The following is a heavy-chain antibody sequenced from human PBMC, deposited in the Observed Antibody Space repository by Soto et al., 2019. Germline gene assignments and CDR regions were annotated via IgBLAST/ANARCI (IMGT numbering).Heavy chain of an antibody. D-gene: IGHD6-19*01. CDR2: INAGNGNT. V-gene: IGHV1-3*01. CDR1: GYTFTSYE. J-gene: IGHJ4*02. CDR3: AKARMYSSGWYGDY. Sequence: GASVKVSCKASGYTFTSYEMHWVRQAPGQRLEWMGWINAGNGNTKYSQKFQGRVTITRDTSASTAYMELSSLRSEDTAVYYCAKARMYSSGWYGDYWGQGTLVTVSS.